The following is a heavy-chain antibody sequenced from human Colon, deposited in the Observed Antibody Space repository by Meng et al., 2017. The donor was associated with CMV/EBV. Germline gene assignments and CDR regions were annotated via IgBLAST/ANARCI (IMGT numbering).Heavy chain of an antibody. V-gene: IGHV1-18*01. D-gene: IGHD3-10*02. J-gene: IGHJ4*02. Sequence: ASVKVSCKASGYTFTSYAINWVRQAPGQGLEWLGWISTFYGHTNYTQRMEGRITLTTDTSSTTAYMELRSLRSDDTAVYYCVRDMSRFWGQGTLVTVSS. CDR3: VRDMSRF. CDR1: GYTFTSYA. CDR2: ISTFYGHT.